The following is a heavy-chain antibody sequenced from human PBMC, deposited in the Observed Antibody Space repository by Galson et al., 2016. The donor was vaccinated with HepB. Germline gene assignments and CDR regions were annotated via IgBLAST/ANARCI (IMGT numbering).Heavy chain of an antibody. J-gene: IGHJ2*01. CDR2: ISSSGGTI. CDR3: ARDAGSGCPYWYFDL. CDR1: KFTFSDYY. V-gene: IGHV3-11*01. D-gene: IGHD6-19*01. Sequence: SLRLSCAASKFTFSDYYMTWIRQAPGKGLEWVSYISSSGGTIYYADSVKGRFTISRDNAKNSLYLQINSLRAEDTAVYYCARDAGSGCPYWYFDLWGRGTLVTVSS.